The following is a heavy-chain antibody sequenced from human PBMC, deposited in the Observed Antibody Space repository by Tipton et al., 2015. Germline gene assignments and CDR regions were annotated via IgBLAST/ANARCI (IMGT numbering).Heavy chain of an antibody. J-gene: IGHJ5*02. D-gene: IGHD3-3*01. CDR2: IIPIFGSA. Sequence: QLVQSGAEVKKPGPPVKSSSKPSGATFTKYSISGFRQPPGKGFEGMGGIIPIFGSAAYAQRFEGRVIITADKSTTTSYMELSSLRSDDTAVYYCARGGLPIFGIVTPINFFDPWGQGILVTVSS. V-gene: IGHV1-69*06. CDR3: ARGGLPIFGIVTPINFFDP. CDR1: GATFTKYS.